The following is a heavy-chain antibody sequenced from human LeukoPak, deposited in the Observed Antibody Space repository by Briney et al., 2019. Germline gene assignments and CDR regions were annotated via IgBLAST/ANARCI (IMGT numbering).Heavy chain of an antibody. CDR1: GGSLSSGSYY. CDR3: AREGPWGYDFWSGYYPDY. J-gene: IGHJ4*02. V-gene: IGHV4-61*02. D-gene: IGHD3-3*01. CDR2: IYTSGST. Sequence: PSETLSLTCTVSGGSLSSGSYYWSWIRQPAGKGLEWIGRIYTSGSTNYNPSLKSRVTISVDTSKNQFSLKLSSVTAAGTAVYYCAREGPWGYDFWSGYYPDYWGQGTLVTVSS.